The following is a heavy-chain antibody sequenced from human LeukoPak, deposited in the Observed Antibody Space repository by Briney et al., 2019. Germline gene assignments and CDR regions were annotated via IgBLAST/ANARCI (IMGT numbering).Heavy chain of an antibody. V-gene: IGHV3-74*01. CDR1: GFIFSNYR. D-gene: IGHD3/OR15-3a*01. CDR2: INNDGSSR. CDR3: ARESWAGFDY. J-gene: IGHJ4*02. Sequence: GGSLRLSRAVSGFIFSNYRMQWVRQAPGQGLVWVSHINNDGSSRNYAESVKGRFTISRDNATNTLYLQMNSLRAEDTAVYYCARESWAGFDYWGQGTLVTVSS.